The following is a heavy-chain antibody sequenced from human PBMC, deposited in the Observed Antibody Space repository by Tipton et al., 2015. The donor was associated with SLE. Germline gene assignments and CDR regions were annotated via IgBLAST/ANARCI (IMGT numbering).Heavy chain of an antibody. CDR2: ISGSGGST. CDR3: ATVGRITMIVGANN. Sequence: SLRLSCAASGFTFSSYAMSWARQAPGKGLEWVSAISGSGGSTYYADSVKGRFTISRDNSKNTLYLQMNSLRAEDTAVYYCATVGRITMIVGANNWGQGTLVTVSS. D-gene: IGHD3-22*01. J-gene: IGHJ4*02. V-gene: IGHV3-23*01. CDR1: GFTFSSYA.